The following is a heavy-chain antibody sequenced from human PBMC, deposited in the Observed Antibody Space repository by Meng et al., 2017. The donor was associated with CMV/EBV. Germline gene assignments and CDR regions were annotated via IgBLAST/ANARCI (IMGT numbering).Heavy chain of an antibody. V-gene: IGHV3-74*01. D-gene: IGHD3-10*01. CDR1: GFTFSSYW. CDR2: INSDGSST. J-gene: IGHJ6*02. Sequence: GESLKISCAASGFTFSSYWMHWVRQAPGKGLVWVSRINSDGSSTSYADSVKGRFTISRDNAKNTLYLQMNSLRAEDTAVYYCARPRGYGMDVWGQGTTVTVSS. CDR3: ARPRGYGMDV.